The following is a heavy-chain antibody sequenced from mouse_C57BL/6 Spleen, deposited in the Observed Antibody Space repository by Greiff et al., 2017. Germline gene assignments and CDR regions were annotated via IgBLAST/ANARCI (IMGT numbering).Heavy chain of an antibody. Sequence: QVHVKQPGAELVKPGASVKLSCKASGYTFTSYWMHWVKQRPGRGLEWIGRIDPNSGGTKYNEKFKSKATLTVDKPSSTAYMQLSSLTSEDSAVYYCARRNWDPFAYWGQGTLVTVSA. V-gene: IGHV1-72*01. CDR2: IDPNSGGT. J-gene: IGHJ3*01. CDR3: ARRNWDPFAY. CDR1: GYTFTSYW. D-gene: IGHD4-1*01.